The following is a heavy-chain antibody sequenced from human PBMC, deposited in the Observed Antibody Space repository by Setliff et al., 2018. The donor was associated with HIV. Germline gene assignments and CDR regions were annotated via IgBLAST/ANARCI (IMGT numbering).Heavy chain of an antibody. CDR1: GGTFSDYS. CDR2: IRHSGRT. V-gene: IGHV4-34*01. J-gene: IGHJ6*03. D-gene: IGHD2-8*02. Sequence: SETLSLTCAVYGGTFSDYSWTWIRRPPGKGLEWIGEIRHSGRTEYNPSLTSRITMSVDSSKNQFSLRLTSVAAADTAVYYCARGRCTGGTCSGRYSYLRIDVWGKGTTVTVSS. CDR3: ARGRCTGGTCSGRYSYLRIDV.